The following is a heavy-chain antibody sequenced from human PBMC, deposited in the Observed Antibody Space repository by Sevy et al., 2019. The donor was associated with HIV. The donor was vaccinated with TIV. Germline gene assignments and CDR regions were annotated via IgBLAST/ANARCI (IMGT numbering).Heavy chain of an antibody. CDR1: GFTFSSYG. V-gene: IGHV3-33*01. CDR3: ARDLESYNYGAYGPSFMPDY. Sequence: GGSLRLSCAASGFTFSSYGMHWVRQAPGKGLEGVAVIWFDGSNTFYADSVKGRFTISRDIAENTLHLQMNSLRAEDTAVYYCARDLESYNYGAYGPSFMPDYWGQGTVVTVSS. CDR2: IWFDGSNT. D-gene: IGHD1-1*01. J-gene: IGHJ4*02.